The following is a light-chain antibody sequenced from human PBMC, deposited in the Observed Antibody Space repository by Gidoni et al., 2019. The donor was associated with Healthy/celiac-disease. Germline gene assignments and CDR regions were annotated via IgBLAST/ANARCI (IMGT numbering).Light chain of an antibody. V-gene: IGLV1-51*01. CDR1: SPNIGNNY. Sequence: QPVLTQPPSVSAAPGQKVTISCSGSSPNIGNNYVSWYQQLPGTAPKLLIYDNNKRPSGIPDRFSGSKSGTSATLGITGLQTGDEADYYCGTWDSSLSAGVFGGGTKLTVI. CDR3: GTWDSSLSAGV. CDR2: DNN. J-gene: IGLJ2*01.